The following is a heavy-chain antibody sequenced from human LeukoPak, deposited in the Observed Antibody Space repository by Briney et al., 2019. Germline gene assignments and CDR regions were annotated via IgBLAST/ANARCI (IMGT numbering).Heavy chain of an antibody. Sequence: GGSLRLSCAASGFTFSSYSMNWVRQAPGKGLEWVSYISSSSSYIYYADSVKGRFTISRDNAKNSLYLQMNSLRAEDTAVYYCARDGEVGISGSYYFDYWGQGTLVTVSS. J-gene: IGHJ4*02. CDR1: GFTFSSYS. CDR3: ARDGEVGISGSYYFDY. V-gene: IGHV3-21*05. D-gene: IGHD1-26*01. CDR2: ISSSSSYI.